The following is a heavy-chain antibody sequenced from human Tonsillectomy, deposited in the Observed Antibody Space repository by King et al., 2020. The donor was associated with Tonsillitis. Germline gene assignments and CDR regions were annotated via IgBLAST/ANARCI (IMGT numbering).Heavy chain of an antibody. Sequence: PLQESGPGLVKPSETLSLTCTVSGGSISRYFWSWIRQPAGKGLEWIGHIYSSGSTNYNPSLKSRVTFSVDTSKNHFSLKLSSVTAADTAVYYCARGVYCSSTGCPMYPWGQGTLVTVSS. J-gene: IGHJ5*02. CDR2: IYSSGST. CDR3: ARGVYCSSTGCPMYP. D-gene: IGHD2-2*01. CDR1: GGSISRYF. V-gene: IGHV4-4*07.